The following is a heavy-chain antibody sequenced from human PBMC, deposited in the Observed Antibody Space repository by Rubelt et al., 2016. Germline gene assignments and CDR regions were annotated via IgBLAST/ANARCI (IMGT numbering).Heavy chain of an antibody. CDR2: IFSNGSA. Sequence: QLQLQESGPGLVKPSETLSLTCTVSVGSISSNSYYWGWIRQPPGKGLEWIGPIFSNGSANYNPSLKSRVPLTEDTSNNLFSRKMSSVTAADTAVYYCATRYNGYVPYYLDYWGQGALVIVSS. CDR1: VGSISSNSYY. J-gene: IGHJ4*02. D-gene: IGHD5-12*01. V-gene: IGHV4-39*07. CDR3: ATRYNGYVPYYLDY.